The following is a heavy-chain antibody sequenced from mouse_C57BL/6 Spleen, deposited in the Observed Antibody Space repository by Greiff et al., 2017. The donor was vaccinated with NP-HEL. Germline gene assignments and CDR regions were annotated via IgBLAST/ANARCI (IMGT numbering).Heavy chain of an antibody. J-gene: IGHJ2*01. Sequence: EVQVVESGGGLVKPGGSLKLSCAASGFTFSDYGMHWVRQAPEKGLEWVAYISSGSSTIYYADTVKGRFTISRDNAKNTLFLQMTSLRSENTAMYYCAGLTGRGYYFDYWGQGTTLTVSS. D-gene: IGHD4-1*01. V-gene: IGHV5-17*01. CDR2: ISSGSSTI. CDR3: AGLTGRGYYFDY. CDR1: GFTFSDYG.